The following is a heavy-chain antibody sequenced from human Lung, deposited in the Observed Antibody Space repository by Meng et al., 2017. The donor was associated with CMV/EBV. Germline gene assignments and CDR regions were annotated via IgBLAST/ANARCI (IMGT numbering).Heavy chain of an antibody. J-gene: IGHJ4*02. D-gene: IGHD2-2*01. CDR3: ARGELLWDY. CDR2: MDYRGST. Sequence: VQLSDAGPGMVKPSQTLSLTCTGSGDSISSGEYFWSWIRQPPGKGLEWIGYMDYRGSTFYNPSLKSRVTISVDTSKNQFSLKLSSVTAADTAVYFCARGELLWDYWGQGTLVTVSS. V-gene: IGHV4-30-4*01. CDR1: GDSISSGEYF.